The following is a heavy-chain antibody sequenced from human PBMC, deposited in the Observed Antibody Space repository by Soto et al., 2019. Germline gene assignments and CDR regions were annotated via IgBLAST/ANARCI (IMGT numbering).Heavy chain of an antibody. V-gene: IGHV1-3*05. CDR2: INAGNGNT. CDR3: ARAVAVPADFDY. CDR1: GYTFTGYA. D-gene: IGHD6-19*01. J-gene: IGHJ4*02. Sequence: QVQLVQSGAEEKKPGASVKVSCKASGYTFTGYAMHSVRQAPGQRLEWMGWINAGNGNTKSSQKFQGRVTITRDTSASTAYMELSSLRAEDTAVYYCARAVAVPADFDYWGQGSLVTVSS.